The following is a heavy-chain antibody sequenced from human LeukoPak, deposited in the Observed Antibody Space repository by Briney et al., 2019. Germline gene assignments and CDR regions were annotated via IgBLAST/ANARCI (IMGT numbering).Heavy chain of an antibody. V-gene: IGHV3-48*03. J-gene: IGHJ3*02. CDR1: GFTFSSYE. CDR3: AKEFTPESSGFDAFDI. CDR2: ISSGGGTI. Sequence: PGGSLRLYCAASGFTFSSYEMDWVRPAPGKGLEWVAYISSGGGTIYYADSVRGRFTISRDNAKNSLYLQMNSLRAEDTAVYYCAKEFTPESSGFDAFDIWGQGTMVTVSS. D-gene: IGHD3-22*01.